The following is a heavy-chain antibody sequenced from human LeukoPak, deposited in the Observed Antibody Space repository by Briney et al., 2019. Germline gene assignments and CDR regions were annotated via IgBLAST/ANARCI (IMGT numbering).Heavy chain of an antibody. J-gene: IGHJ5*02. CDR1: GYMFTSYH. CDR2: VNPSGGAT. Sequence: ASVKVSCKASGYMFTSYHIHWVRQAPGQGLEWMGMVNPSGGATRYAQKFQGRVTMTRDTSTSTFYMELSSLRSEDTAVYYCARQTVNRFDPWGQGTLVTVSS. V-gene: IGHV1-46*01. CDR3: ARQTVNRFDP.